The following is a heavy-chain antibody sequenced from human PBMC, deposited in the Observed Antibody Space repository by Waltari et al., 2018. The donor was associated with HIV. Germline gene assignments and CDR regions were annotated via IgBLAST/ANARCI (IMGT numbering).Heavy chain of an antibody. Sequence: EVQLLESGGGLVQHGGSLRLSCAASVFSFSSYAISLVRQAPGKGLGWVSAISGSGGSTYYADSVKGRFTISRDNSKNTLYLQMNSLRAEDTAVYYCAKEIAARRGVGMDVWGQGTTVTVSS. D-gene: IGHD6-6*01. CDR3: AKEIAARRGVGMDV. V-gene: IGHV3-23*01. CDR1: VFSFSSYA. CDR2: ISGSGGST. J-gene: IGHJ6*02.